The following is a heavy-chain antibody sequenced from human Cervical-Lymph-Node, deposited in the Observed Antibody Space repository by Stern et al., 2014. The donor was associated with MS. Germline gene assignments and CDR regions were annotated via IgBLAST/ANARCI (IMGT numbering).Heavy chain of an antibody. D-gene: IGHD5/OR15-5a*01. CDR2: VWYDGSGE. V-gene: IGHV3-33*01. CDR3: ARALSVLNYYYGMDV. Sequence: VQLVESGGGVVQPGRSLRLSCAASGFSFNSYAMNWVRQAPGRGLEWVAVVWYDGSGEYYADSVKGRFTISRDNSANMLYLQMNSLRDEDTAVYYCARALSVLNYYYGMDVWGQGTTVTVSS. CDR1: GFSFNSYA. J-gene: IGHJ6*02.